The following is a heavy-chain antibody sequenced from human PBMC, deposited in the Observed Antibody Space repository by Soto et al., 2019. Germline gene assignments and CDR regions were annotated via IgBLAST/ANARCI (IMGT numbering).Heavy chain of an antibody. V-gene: IGHV3-33*01. CDR3: ARDGYCTNGVCFENGMDV. J-gene: IGHJ6*02. D-gene: IGHD2-8*01. CDR2: IWYDGSNK. Sequence: QVQLVESGGGVVQPGRSLRLSCAASGFTFSSYGMHWVRQAPGKGLEWVAVIWYDGSNKYYADSVKGRFTISRDNSKNTLYLQMNSLRAEDTAVYYCARDGYCTNGVCFENGMDVWGQGTTVTVSS. CDR1: GFTFSSYG.